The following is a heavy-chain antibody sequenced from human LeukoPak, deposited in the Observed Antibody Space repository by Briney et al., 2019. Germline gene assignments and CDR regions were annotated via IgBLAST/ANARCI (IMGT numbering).Heavy chain of an antibody. J-gene: IGHJ5*02. CDR2: IYYSGST. CDR1: GGSISSYY. CDR3: ARDLGYCSSSSCYAWFDP. Sequence: SETLSHTCTVSGGSISSYYWSWIRQPPGKGLEWIGYIYYSGSTNYNPSLKSRVTISVDTSKNQLSLKLNSVTAADTAVYYCARDLGYCSSSSCYAWFDPWGQGTLVTVSS. D-gene: IGHD2-2*01. V-gene: IGHV4-59*01.